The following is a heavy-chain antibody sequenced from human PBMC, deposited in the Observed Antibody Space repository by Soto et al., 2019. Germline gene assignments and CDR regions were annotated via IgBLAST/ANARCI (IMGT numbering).Heavy chain of an antibody. J-gene: IGHJ6*02. CDR3: ARDAPTSSWYADYYYGMDV. Sequence: VASVKVSCKASGYTFASYGISWVRQAPGQGLEWMGWISAYNGNTNYAQKLQGRVTMSTDTSTSTAYMELRSLRSDDTAVYYCARDAPTSSWYADYYYGMDVWGQGTTVTVSS. D-gene: IGHD6-13*01. V-gene: IGHV1-18*01. CDR2: ISAYNGNT. CDR1: GYTFASYG.